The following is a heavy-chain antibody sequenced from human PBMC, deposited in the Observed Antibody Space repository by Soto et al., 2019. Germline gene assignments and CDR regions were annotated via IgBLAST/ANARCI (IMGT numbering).Heavy chain of an antibody. J-gene: IGHJ3*02. Sequence: ASVTDSCKSSGYTFTSYDINWVRQATGQGLEWMGWMNPNSGNTGYAQKFQGRVTMTRNHSISTAYMELSSLRSEDTAVYYCVIVGATERGYAFDIWGQGTMVTVSS. CDR1: GYTFTSYD. V-gene: IGHV1-8*01. CDR3: VIVGATERGYAFDI. CDR2: MNPNSGNT. D-gene: IGHD1-26*01.